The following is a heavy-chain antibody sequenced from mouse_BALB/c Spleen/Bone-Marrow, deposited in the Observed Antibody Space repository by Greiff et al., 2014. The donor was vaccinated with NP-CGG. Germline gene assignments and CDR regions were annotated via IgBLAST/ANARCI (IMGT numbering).Heavy chain of an antibody. D-gene: IGHD4-1*01. Sequence: VKVEESGPGLVAHSQSLSITCTVSGFSLTDYGVSWIRQPPGKGLEWLGVIWGAGITYYNSALKSRLSISKDNSKSQVFLKMNSLQTDDTAMYYCAKLTWDEGDYWGQGTTLTVSS. CDR2: IWGAGIT. CDR1: GFSLTDYG. CDR3: AKLTWDEGDY. J-gene: IGHJ2*01. V-gene: IGHV2-6-5*01.